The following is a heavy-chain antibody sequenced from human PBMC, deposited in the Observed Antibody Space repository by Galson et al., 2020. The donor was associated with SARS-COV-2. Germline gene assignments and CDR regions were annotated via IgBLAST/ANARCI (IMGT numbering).Heavy chain of an antibody. CDR2: TKFGVIT. CDR3: ARGHRGVVPSPVLGLGPYYAYYYMDV. D-gene: IGHD3-10*01. J-gene: IGHJ6*03. V-gene: IGHV4-34*01. CDR1: GWSFSGFS. Sequence: SEPLTLTCAAQGWSFSGFSWTWIRRPPGKAREWSGQTKFGVITHTTPSPRSAVTASPDTSQNRCSLNIRSVPAAGTALYYCARGHRGVVPSPVLGLGPYYAYYYMDVWGKGTTVTVSS.